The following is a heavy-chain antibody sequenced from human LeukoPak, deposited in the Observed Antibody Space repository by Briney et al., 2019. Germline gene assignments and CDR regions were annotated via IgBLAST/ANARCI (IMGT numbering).Heavy chain of an antibody. J-gene: IGHJ6*02. V-gene: IGHV1-8*01. Sequence: ASVKVSCKASGYTFTSYDINWVRQATGQGLEWMGWMNPNSGNTGYAQKFQGRVTMTRNTSISTAYMELSSLRSEDTAVYYCERDGGKYQLLFRTSRHYYYGMDVWGQGTTVTVSS. CDR3: ERDGGKYQLLFRTSRHYYYGMDV. D-gene: IGHD2-2*01. CDR1: GYTFTSYD. CDR2: MNPNSGNT.